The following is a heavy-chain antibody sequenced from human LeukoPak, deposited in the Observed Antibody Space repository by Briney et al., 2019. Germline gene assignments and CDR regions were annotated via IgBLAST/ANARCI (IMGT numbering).Heavy chain of an antibody. D-gene: IGHD1-26*01. V-gene: IGHV1-18*01. CDR3: ASKGYSGSYFFDY. CDR2: VSGYNGNT. Sequence: GASVKVSCKTSGYTFTNHAIVWVRQAPGQGLEWMGWVSGYNGNTNYAQDFQGRVTMTTDTSTRTAYMELRSLRSDDTAVYYCASKGYSGSYFFDYWGQGTLVTVSS. CDR1: GYTFTNHA. J-gene: IGHJ4*02.